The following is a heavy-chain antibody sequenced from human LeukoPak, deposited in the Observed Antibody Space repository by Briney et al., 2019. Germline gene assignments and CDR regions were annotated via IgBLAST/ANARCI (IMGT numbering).Heavy chain of an antibody. D-gene: IGHD3-16*02. J-gene: IGHJ4*02. CDR3: ASHHPVYYDYVWGSYRYDY. V-gene: IGHV4-31*03. Sequence: SETLSLTCTVSGDSISSGHYYWSWIRQNPGKGLEWMGYIYYSGSTYYNPSLKSRVTISVDTSKIQFSLNLSYVTAADTAVYYCASHHPVYYDYVWGSYRYDYWGQGTLVTVSS. CDR1: GDSISSGHYY. CDR2: IYYSGST.